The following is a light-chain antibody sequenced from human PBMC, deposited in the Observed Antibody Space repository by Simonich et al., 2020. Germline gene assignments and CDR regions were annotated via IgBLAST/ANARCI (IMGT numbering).Light chain of an antibody. V-gene: IGLV2-14*01. CDR2: DVS. CDR3: SSYTSSSTLV. J-gene: IGLJ3*02. Sequence: QSALTQPASVSGSPGQSITISCTGTSSDVGGYNYVSWYQQHPGKAPKLMIYDVSKRPSVFSNRFSGSKSGNTASLTLAGLQAEDEADYYCSSYTSSSTLVFGGGTKLTVL. CDR1: SSDVGGYNY.